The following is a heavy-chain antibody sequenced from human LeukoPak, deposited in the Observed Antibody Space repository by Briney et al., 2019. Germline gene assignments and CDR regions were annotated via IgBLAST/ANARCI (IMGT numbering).Heavy chain of an antibody. V-gene: IGHV3-21*04. D-gene: IGHD3-10*01. CDR3: AGSGSYYGRDQKIDH. Sequence: AGGSLRLSCAASGFTFSSYSMNWVRQAPGKGLEWVSSISSSSSYIYYADSVKGRFTISRDNAKNSLYLQMNILRAEDTAVYYCAGSGSYYGRDQKIDHWGQGTLVTVSS. CDR1: GFTFSSYS. J-gene: IGHJ4*02. CDR2: ISSSSSYI.